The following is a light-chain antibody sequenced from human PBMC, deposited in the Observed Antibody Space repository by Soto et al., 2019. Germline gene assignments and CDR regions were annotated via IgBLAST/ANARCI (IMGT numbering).Light chain of an antibody. Sequence: DIPMTQSPSSLSASVGDRVTITCRARQGTRNDLGWYQQKPGKAPKGLIYAASSLQSRVPSRVTGSGSGTEFTRTISSLQTEDFATYDCLHHNSYPRTFGQGTKLEIK. CDR2: AAS. J-gene: IGKJ2*01. V-gene: IGKV1-17*01. CDR3: LHHNSYPRT. CDR1: QGTRND.